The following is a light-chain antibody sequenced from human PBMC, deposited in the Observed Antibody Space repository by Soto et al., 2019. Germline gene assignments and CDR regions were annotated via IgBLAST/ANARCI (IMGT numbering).Light chain of an antibody. CDR3: QQYNAYPRT. J-gene: IGKJ4*01. Sequence: DVQMTQSPSSLSASVGDRVTITCRASQDIKTWLVWYQQKPEQAPKSLIYAASCLQSGVPSRFSGSGSGTDFTLPISSLQPEDSAIYYCQQYNAYPRTFGGGT. CDR2: AAS. V-gene: IGKV1D-16*01. CDR1: QDIKTW.